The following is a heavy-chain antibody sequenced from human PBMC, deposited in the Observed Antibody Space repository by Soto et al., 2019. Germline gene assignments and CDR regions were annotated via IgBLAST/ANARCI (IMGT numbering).Heavy chain of an antibody. Sequence: SETLSLTCTVSDGSITSSNNFWGWIRQPPGKGLEWIGTIFYVGNTYYNPSLKSRVTMSVDTFKNQFSLRLSSVTAADTAGYFCASRYYFDYGRYSHTFDSCGQGTLVTFCS. D-gene: IGHD3-22*01. CDR1: DGSITSSNNF. J-gene: IGHJ4*02. CDR2: IFYVGNT. V-gene: IGHV4-39*01. CDR3: ASRYYFDYGRYSHTFDS.